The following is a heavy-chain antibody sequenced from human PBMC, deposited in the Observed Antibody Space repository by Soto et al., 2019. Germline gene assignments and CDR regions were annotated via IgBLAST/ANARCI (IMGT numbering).Heavy chain of an antibody. CDR3: ARDLSWGSKWYYYMDV. V-gene: IGHV3-48*02. CDR2: ISSSSTNI. Sequence: EVQLVESGGGLVQPGGSLRLSCAASGFTISGNAMNWVRQAPGRGLEWVSYISSSSTNIHYADSVRGRFTISRDNAKNSLSLQMNSLRDEDTAVYRCARDLSWGSKWYYYMDVWGKGTTVTVSS. CDR1: GFTISGNA. D-gene: IGHD3-16*01. J-gene: IGHJ6*03.